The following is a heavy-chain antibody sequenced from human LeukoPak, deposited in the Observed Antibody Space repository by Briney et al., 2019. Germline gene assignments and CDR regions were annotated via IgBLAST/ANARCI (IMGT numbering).Heavy chain of an antibody. J-gene: IGHJ4*02. D-gene: IGHD4-23*01. Sequence: SETLSLTCIVSGYSISSGSYWGWIRQPPGKGLEWIGSVYPPGNTYYNPSLKSRVTISVDTSKSQFSLKLTSVTAADTAVYYCASKVVTTSNYFDHWGQGTLVTVSS. V-gene: IGHV4-38-2*02. CDR2: VYPPGNT. CDR1: GYSISSGSY. CDR3: ASKVVTTSNYFDH.